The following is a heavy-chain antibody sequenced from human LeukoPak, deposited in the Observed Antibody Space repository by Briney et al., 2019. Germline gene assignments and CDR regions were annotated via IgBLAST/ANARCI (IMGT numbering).Heavy chain of an antibody. CDR2: IYYSGST. D-gene: IGHD3-10*01. CDR3: ARARYYYGSGSYPEYYFDY. V-gene: IGHV4-31*03. J-gene: IGHJ4*02. CDR1: GGSISSGGYY. Sequence: SSETLSLTCTVSGGSISSGGYYWSWIRQHPGKGLGWIGYIYYSGSTYYNPSLKSRVTISVDTSKNQFSLKLSSVTAADTAVYYCARARYYYGSGSYPEYYFDYWGQGTLVTVSS.